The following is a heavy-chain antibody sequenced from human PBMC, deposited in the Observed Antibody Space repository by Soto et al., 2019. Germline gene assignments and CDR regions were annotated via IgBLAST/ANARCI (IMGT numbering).Heavy chain of an antibody. J-gene: IGHJ5*02. D-gene: IGHD2-2*01. Sequence: SETLCLTCAVYGGSFSGYYWSGIRQPPGKGLEWIGEINHSGSTNYNPSLKSRVTISVDTSKNQFSLKLSSVTAADTAVYYCARGFSYCSSTSCYGWFDPWGQGTLVTVSS. CDR3: ARGFSYCSSTSCYGWFDP. CDR2: INHSGST. V-gene: IGHV4-34*01. CDR1: GGSFSGYY.